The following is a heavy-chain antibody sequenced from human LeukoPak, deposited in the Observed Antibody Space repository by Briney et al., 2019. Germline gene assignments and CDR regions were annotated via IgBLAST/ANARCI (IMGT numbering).Heavy chain of an antibody. CDR1: GFTFSSLH. CDR2: ISSSSSTI. D-gene: IGHD1-26*01. CDR3: ARGSHVRGYSGSYRTDY. Sequence: PGGSLRLSCAASGFTFSSLHMTWVRQAPGKGLEWVSYISSSSSTIYYADSVKGRFTISRDNAKNSLYLQMNSLRAEDTAVYYCARGSHVRGYSGSYRTDYWGQGTLVTVSS. J-gene: IGHJ4*02. V-gene: IGHV3-48*04.